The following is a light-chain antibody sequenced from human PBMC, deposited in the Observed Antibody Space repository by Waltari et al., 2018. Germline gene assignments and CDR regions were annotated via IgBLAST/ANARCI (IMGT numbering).Light chain of an antibody. CDR3: AAWDDSLHGHWV. CDR1: SSNIGGNV. J-gene: IGLJ3*02. Sequence: QSVLPQPPSASGTPGQRVPISCTGSSSNIGGNVVNWYQHLPGNAPTLLLDRRDLRPAGVPDRFSGSKSGTSASLAISGLQSADEGDYYCAAWDDSLHGHWVFGGGTKVTVL. CDR2: RRD. V-gene: IGLV1-44*01.